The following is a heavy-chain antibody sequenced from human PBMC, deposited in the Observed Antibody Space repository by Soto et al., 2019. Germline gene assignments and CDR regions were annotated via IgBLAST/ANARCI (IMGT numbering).Heavy chain of an antibody. J-gene: IGHJ4*02. CDR3: AKEGGDSDY. CDR2: ISYDGSNK. CDR1: GFTFSSYG. V-gene: IGHV3-30*18. Sequence: QVQLVESGGGVVQPGRSLRLSCAASGFTFSSYGMHWLRQAPGKGLEWVAVISYDGSNKYYADSVKGRFTISRDNSKNTLYLKMNSLRAEDTAVYYWAKEGGDSDYWGQGTLVTVSS. D-gene: IGHD1-26*01.